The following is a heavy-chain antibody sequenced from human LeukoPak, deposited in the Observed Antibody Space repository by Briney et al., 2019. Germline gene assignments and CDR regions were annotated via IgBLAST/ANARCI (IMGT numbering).Heavy chain of an antibody. CDR3: AKDGYYGSGSYSPY. J-gene: IGHJ4*02. CDR1: GFTFDDYA. Sequence: GGSLRLSCAASGFTFDDYAMHWVRQAPGKGLEWVSGISWNSGSIGYADSVKGRFTISRDNAKNSLYLQMNSLRAEDTALYYCAKDGYYGSGSYSPYWGQGTLVTVSS. D-gene: IGHD3-10*01. CDR2: ISWNSGSI. V-gene: IGHV3-9*01.